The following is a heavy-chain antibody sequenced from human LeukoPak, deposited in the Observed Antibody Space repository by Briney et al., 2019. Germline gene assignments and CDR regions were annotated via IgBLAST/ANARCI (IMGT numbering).Heavy chain of an antibody. V-gene: IGHV3-33*03. D-gene: IGHD1-1*01. Sequence: GGSLRLSCAASGFTFSSYGMHWVRQAPGKGLEWVAVIWYDGSNKYYADSVKGRFTISRDDAKNSLYLQLNSLRVEDTAVYYCKSGGAAPGSFDYWGQGTLVTVSP. CDR3: KSGGAAPGSFDY. CDR2: IWYDGSNK. CDR1: GFTFSSYG. J-gene: IGHJ4*02.